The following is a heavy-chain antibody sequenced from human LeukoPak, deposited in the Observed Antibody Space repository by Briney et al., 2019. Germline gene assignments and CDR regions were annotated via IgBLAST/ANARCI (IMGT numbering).Heavy chain of an antibody. J-gene: IGHJ5*02. CDR2: ISANNGDT. D-gene: IGHD3-22*01. V-gene: IGHV1-18*01. CDR1: GYTFTSYG. Sequence: EASVKVSCKASGYTFTSYGISWVRQAPGQGLEWMGWISANNGDTDYPPKLQDRVTMTTDTYTSTAYMELSSLRSEDTAVYYCARDGKRYYDSSGYYVSRNNWFDPWGQGTLVTVSS. CDR3: ARDGKRYYDSSGYYVSRNNWFDP.